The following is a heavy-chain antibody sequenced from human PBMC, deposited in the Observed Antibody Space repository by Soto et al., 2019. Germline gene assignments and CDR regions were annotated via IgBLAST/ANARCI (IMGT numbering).Heavy chain of an antibody. Sequence: SQALSLTCSISGDSVSSNSAAWNWIRQSPSRGLEWLGRTYYRSRWYNDYAVSVKSRITINPDTSKNQFSLQLTSVTPEDTAVYYCAGTTSHYWYYMDVWGKGTTVTVSS. CDR2: TYYRSRWYN. CDR3: AGTTSHYWYYMDV. J-gene: IGHJ6*03. D-gene: IGHD1-7*01. CDR1: GDSVSSNSAA. V-gene: IGHV6-1*01.